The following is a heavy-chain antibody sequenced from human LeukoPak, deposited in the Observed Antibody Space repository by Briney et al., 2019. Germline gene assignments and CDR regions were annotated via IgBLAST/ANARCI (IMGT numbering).Heavy chain of an antibody. J-gene: IGHJ5*02. V-gene: IGHV1-46*01. D-gene: IGHD5-24*01. CDR2: ISPSGGST. CDR3: ARDNSVRDEAWWFNP. CDR1: GYSFTGYY. Sequence: GASVKVSCMASGYSFTGYYLHWVRQAPGKGPEWMAVISPSGGSTNYAQKFQGRVTLTRDMSTSTDYLELSSLRSEDTAVYYCARDNSVRDEAWWFNPWGQGTLVTVSS.